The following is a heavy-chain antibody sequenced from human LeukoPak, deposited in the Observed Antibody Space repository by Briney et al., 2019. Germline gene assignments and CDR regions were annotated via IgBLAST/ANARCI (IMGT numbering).Heavy chain of an antibody. Sequence: ASVKVSCKASGGTFSSYAISWVRQAPGQGLEWMGRIIPIFGTANYAQKFQDRVTITTDESTSTAYMELSSLRSEDTAVYYCARGPNLGIQQAVAFDIWGQGTMVTVSS. CDR2: IIPIFGTA. V-gene: IGHV1-69*05. J-gene: IGHJ3*02. CDR1: GGTFSSYA. CDR3: ARGPNLGIQQAVAFDI. D-gene: IGHD5-18*01.